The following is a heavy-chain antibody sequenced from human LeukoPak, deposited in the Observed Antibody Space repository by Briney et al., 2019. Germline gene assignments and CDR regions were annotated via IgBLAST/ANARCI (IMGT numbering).Heavy chain of an antibody. CDR3: ARGEYYDYVWGSYRSDAFDI. CDR2: INPNSGGT. V-gene: IGHV1-2*04. Sequence: ASVKVSCKASGYTFTGYYMHWVRQAPGQGLEWMGWINPNSGGTNYAQKFQGWVTMTRDTSISTAYMELSRLRSDDTAVYYCARGEYYDYVWGSYRSDAFDIWGQGTMVTVSS. D-gene: IGHD3-16*02. J-gene: IGHJ3*02. CDR1: GYTFTGYY.